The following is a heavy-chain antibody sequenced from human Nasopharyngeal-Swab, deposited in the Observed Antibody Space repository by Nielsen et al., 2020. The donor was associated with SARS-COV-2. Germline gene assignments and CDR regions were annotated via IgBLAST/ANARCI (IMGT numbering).Heavy chain of an antibody. CDR1: GGSVSSSLYY. CDR2: VHFLGST. V-gene: IGHV4-61*01. Sequence: SETLSLTCTVSGGSVSSSLYYWAWIRQPPGKGLEWIGYVHFLGSTDYNPSLKSRVTISVDTSKNQFSLKLSSVTAADTAVYYCARGFDYWGQGTLVTVSS. CDR3: ARGFDY. J-gene: IGHJ4*02.